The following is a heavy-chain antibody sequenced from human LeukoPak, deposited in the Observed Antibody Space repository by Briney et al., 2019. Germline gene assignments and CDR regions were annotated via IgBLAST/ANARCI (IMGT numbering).Heavy chain of an antibody. CDR1: GFTFNSYT. CDR3: AKVTQGAFEI. Sequence: PGGSLRLSCAASGFTFNSYTMTWVRRAPGKGLEWVSAISSSGGGTYFAASLKGRFAISRDNSKNTLYLQMYSLRAEDTAVYYCAKVTQGAFEIWGQGTMVTVSS. CDR2: ISSSGGGT. V-gene: IGHV3-23*01. J-gene: IGHJ3*02.